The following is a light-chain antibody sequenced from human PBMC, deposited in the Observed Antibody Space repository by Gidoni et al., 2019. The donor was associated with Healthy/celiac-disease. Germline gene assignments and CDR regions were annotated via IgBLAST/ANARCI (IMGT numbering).Light chain of an antibody. CDR3: QQYGSSAGIT. J-gene: IGKJ4*01. CDR1: QSVSSSY. V-gene: IGKV3-20*01. Sequence: DIVLTQSPGTLSLSPGERATLSCRASQSVSSSYLAWYQQKPGQAPRLLIDGASSRATGIPDRFSGSGSGTDFTLTISRLEPEDFAVYYCQQYGSSAGITFGGGTKVEIK. CDR2: GAS.